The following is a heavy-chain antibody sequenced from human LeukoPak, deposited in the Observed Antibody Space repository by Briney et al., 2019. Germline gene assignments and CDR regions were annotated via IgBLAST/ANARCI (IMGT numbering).Heavy chain of an antibody. CDR1: GFTFSSYA. CDR3: AREVRIAARPGWFDP. J-gene: IGHJ5*02. CDR2: ISGSGGST. D-gene: IGHD6-6*01. Sequence: GGSLRLSCAASGFTFSSYAMSWVRQAPGKGLEWVSAISGSGGSTYYADSVKGRFTISRDNAKNSLYLQMNSLRAEDTAVYYCAREVRIAARPGWFDPWGQGTLVTVSS. V-gene: IGHV3-23*01.